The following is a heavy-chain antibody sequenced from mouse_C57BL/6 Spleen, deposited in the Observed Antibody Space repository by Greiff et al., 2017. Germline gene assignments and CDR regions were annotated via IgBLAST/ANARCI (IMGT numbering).Heavy chain of an antibody. D-gene: IGHD1-1*02. CDR3: ARQGGSRRDYAMDY. CDR2: IWSDGST. J-gene: IGHJ4*01. Sequence: VKVVESGPGLVAPSQSLSITCTVSGFSLTSYGVHWVRQPPGKGLEWLVVIWSDGSTTYNSALKSRLSISKENSKSQVFLKMNSRQTDDTAMYYCARQGGSRRDYAMDYWGQGTSVTVSS. CDR1: GFSLTSYG. V-gene: IGHV2-6-1*01.